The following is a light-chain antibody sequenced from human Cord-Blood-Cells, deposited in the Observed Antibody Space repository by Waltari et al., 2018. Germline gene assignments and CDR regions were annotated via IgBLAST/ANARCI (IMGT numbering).Light chain of an antibody. CDR1: QSISSY. Sequence: DIQMTQSPSCLCASVGDRVTITCRASQSISSYLNWYQQKPGKAPKLLIYAASSLQSGVPSRFSGSGSGTDFTLTISSLQPEEFATFYCQQSYSTPLTFGGGTKVEIK. CDR2: AAS. V-gene: IGKV1-39*01. J-gene: IGKJ4*01. CDR3: QQSYSTPLT.